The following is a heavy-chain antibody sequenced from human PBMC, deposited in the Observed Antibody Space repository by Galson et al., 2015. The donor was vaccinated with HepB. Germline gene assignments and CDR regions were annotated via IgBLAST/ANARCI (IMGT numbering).Heavy chain of an antibody. D-gene: IGHD1-7*01. J-gene: IGHJ5*02. Sequence: VKVSCKASGYTFTSYAMHWVRQAPGQRLEWMGWINVGNGNTKYSQKFQGRFTITRDTTASTAYMELSSLRSEDTAVYYCARGYNWNYGSWLDPWGQGTLVTVSS. CDR1: GYTFTSYA. V-gene: IGHV1-3*01. CDR2: INVGNGNT. CDR3: ARGYNWNYGSWLDP.